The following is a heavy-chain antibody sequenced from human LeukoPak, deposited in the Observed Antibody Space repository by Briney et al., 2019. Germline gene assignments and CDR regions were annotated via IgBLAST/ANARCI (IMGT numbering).Heavy chain of an antibody. CDR1: GYTFTCYY. V-gene: IGHV1-2*02. CDR2: INPNSGGT. Sequence: ASVKVSCKASGYTFTCYYMHWVRQAPGQGLEWMGWINPNSGGTNYAQKFQGRVTMTRDTSISTAYMELSRLRADDTAVYYCARSSTTVVNLFDYWGQGTLVTVSS. CDR3: ARSSTTVVNLFDY. D-gene: IGHD4-23*01. J-gene: IGHJ4*02.